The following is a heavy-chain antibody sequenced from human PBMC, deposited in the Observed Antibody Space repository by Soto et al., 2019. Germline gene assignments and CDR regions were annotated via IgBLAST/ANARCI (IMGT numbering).Heavy chain of an antibody. J-gene: IGHJ1*01. V-gene: IGHV1-18*01. Sequence: QVQLVQSGAEVKKPGASVKVSCKASGYTFTSYGISWVRQAPGQGLEWMGWISAYNGNTNYAQKLQGRVTMTTDTXRXXAYKELRSLRSDDTSVYYCARDFGQTTPTTPYFQHWGQGTLVTVSS. D-gene: IGHD4-17*01. CDR2: ISAYNGNT. CDR1: GYTFTSYG. CDR3: ARDFGQTTPTTPYFQH.